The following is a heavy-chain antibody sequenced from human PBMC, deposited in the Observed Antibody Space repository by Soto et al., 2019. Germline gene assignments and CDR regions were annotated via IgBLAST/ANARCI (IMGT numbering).Heavy chain of an antibody. J-gene: IGHJ4*02. V-gene: IGHV5-51*01. D-gene: IGHD1-1*01. CDR1: GYRFTTYW. Sequence: PGESLNISCKAPGYRFTTYWTGWVRQMPGKGLELMGIMYPGDSDTRYSPSFQGQGTISADKSISTAYLLWSSLKASDTAIYYCARGNRPATCYFDYWGQETPLTVSA. CDR3: ARGNRPATCYFDY. CDR2: MYPGDSDT.